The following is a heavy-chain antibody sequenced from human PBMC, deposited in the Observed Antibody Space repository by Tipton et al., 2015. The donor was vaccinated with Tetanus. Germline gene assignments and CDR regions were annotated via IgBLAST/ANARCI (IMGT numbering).Heavy chain of an antibody. D-gene: IGHD1-26*01. CDR3: ARDQARGARGWNYFDY. CDR2: IYSSGSP. CDR1: GGSISSGGYY. V-gene: IGHV4-31*03. J-gene: IGHJ4*02. Sequence: GLVKPSQTLSLTCTVSGGSISSGGYYWSWIRQRPGKGLEWIGDIYSSGSPYSNPSLKGRVPISVDTSKNQFSLRLNSVTAADTAVYFCARDQARGARGWNYFDYWGQGSLVTVSS.